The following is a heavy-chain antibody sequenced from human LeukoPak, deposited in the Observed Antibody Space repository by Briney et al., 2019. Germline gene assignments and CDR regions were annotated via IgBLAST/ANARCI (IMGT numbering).Heavy chain of an antibody. J-gene: IGHJ3*02. CDR1: GGSSSGYY. Sequence: SETLSLTCAVYGGSSSGYYWSWIRQPPGKGLEWIGEINHSGSTNYNPSLKSRVTISVDTSKNQFSLKLSSVTAADTAVYYCAGGRHYGAFDIWGQGTMVTVSS. CDR3: AGGRHYGAFDI. V-gene: IGHV4-34*01. CDR2: INHSGST. D-gene: IGHD4-17*01.